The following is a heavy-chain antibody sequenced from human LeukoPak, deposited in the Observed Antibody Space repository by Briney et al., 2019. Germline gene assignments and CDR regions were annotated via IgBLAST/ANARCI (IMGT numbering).Heavy chain of an antibody. CDR1: GGSNSSYY. CDR3: ARGDSSASNCFDP. Sequence: SETLSLTCTVSGGSNSSYYWSWIRQPPGRGLEWIGCIFHSGSTKYNPSLMSRVTISLDTSKNHFSLKVSSVTAADTAVYYCARGDSSASNCFDPWGQGTLVTVSS. CDR2: IFHSGST. J-gene: IGHJ5*02. D-gene: IGHD6-19*01. V-gene: IGHV4-59*01.